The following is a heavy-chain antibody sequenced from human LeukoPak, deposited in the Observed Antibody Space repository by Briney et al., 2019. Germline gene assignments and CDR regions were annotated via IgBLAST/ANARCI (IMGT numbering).Heavy chain of an antibody. CDR2: INHSGST. D-gene: IGHD2-8*01. J-gene: IGHJ4*02. CDR3: ARAPRSVLYYFDY. CDR1: GGSFSGYY. V-gene: IGHV4-34*01. Sequence: PSETLSLTYAVYGGSFSGYYWSWIRQPPGKGLEWIGEINHSGSTNYNPSLKSRVTISVDTSKNQFSLKLSSVTAADTAVYYCARAPRSVLYYFDYWGQGTLVTVSS.